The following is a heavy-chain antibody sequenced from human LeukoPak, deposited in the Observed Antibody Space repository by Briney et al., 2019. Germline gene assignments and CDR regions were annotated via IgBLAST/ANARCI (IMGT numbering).Heavy chain of an antibody. CDR1: GGSISSYY. J-gene: IGHJ4*02. D-gene: IGHD6-13*01. V-gene: IGHV4-59*12. CDR3: ARYSSSWYRYFDY. Sequence: SETLSLTCTVSGGSISSYYWGWVRQPPGKALEWIGNIFYSGSTYYSPSLKSRATISLDTSRNQFSLKLNSVTAADTAVYYCARYSSSWYRYFDYWGQGTLVTVSS. CDR2: IFYSGST.